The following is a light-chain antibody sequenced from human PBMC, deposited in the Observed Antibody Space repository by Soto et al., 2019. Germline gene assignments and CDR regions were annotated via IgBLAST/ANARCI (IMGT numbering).Light chain of an antibody. Sequence: EAVLTQSPATLCLSPGERATLSCRASESVRDELGWYQQKPGQAPRLLIFDSSNRATGIPARFSGSGYGTDFTLSISSLEPEDFAVYYCQQRLSWPLTFGQGTRLEIK. CDR3: QQRLSWPLT. J-gene: IGKJ5*01. CDR1: ESVRDE. V-gene: IGKV3-11*01. CDR2: DSS.